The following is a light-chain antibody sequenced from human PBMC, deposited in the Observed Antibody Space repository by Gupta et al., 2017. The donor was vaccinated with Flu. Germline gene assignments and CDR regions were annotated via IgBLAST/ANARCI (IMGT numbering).Light chain of an antibody. CDR2: AAS. V-gene: IGKV1-39*01. CDR1: QGISSY. Sequence: DIQMTQSPSSLSASVGDRVTITCRASQGISSYLNWYQQKPGKAPKLLIYAASSLQSGVPSRFSSSGSGTDFTLTISSLQPEDFATYYCQQSYSRPPTFGQGTKVEIK. J-gene: IGKJ1*01. CDR3: QQSYSRPPT.